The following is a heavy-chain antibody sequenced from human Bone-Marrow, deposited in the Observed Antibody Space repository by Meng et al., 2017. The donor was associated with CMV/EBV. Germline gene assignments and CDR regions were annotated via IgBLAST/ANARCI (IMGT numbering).Heavy chain of an antibody. CDR3: ASYPPNYVWGSYRYTWFVP. D-gene: IGHD3-16*02. Sequence: GGSLRLSCAASGFTFSSYSMNWVRQAPGKGLEWVSSISSSSSYIYYADSVKGRFTISRDNAKNSLYLQMNSLRAEDTAVYYCASYPPNYVWGSYRYTWFVPWGQGTLVTVSS. CDR1: GFTFSSYS. J-gene: IGHJ5*02. CDR2: ISSSSSYI. V-gene: IGHV3-21*01.